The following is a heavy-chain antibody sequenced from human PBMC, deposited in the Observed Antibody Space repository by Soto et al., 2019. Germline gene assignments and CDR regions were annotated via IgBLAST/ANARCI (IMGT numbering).Heavy chain of an antibody. J-gene: IGHJ4*02. D-gene: IGHD2-2*01. Sequence: QVQLVQSGAEVKKPGASVKVSCKASGYTFTSYDINWVRQATGQGLEWMGWMNPNSGNTGYAQKCQGRVTMTRNTSISTAYMELSSLRSEDTAVDYCAGGRDRSSRAEVYYWGQGTLVTVSS. CDR1: GYTFTSYD. CDR3: AGGRDRSSRAEVYY. CDR2: MNPNSGNT. V-gene: IGHV1-8*01.